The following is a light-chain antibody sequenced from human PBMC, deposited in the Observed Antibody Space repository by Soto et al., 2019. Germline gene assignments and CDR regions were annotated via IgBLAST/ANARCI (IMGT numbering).Light chain of an antibody. CDR2: AAS. CDR3: QQLNSYPIFT. CDR1: QGISSY. J-gene: IGKJ3*01. V-gene: IGKV1-9*01. Sequence: IQLTQSPSSLSASVGDRVTITCRASQGISSYLAWYQQKPGKAPKLLIYAASTLQSWVPSRFSGSGSGTDFTLTISSLQPEDFATDYCQQLNSYPIFTFGPGTKVDIK.